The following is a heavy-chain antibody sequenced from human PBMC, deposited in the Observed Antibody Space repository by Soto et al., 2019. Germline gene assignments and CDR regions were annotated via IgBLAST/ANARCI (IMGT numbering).Heavy chain of an antibody. V-gene: IGHV1-69*13. CDR1: GGTFSSYA. D-gene: IGHD3-10*01. CDR3: ASVLLWFGDFYYYYGMDV. CDR2: IIPIFGTA. Sequence: SVKVSCKASGGTFSSYAISWVRQAPGQGLEWMGGIIPIFGTANYAQKFQGRVTITADESTSTAYMELSSLRSEDTAVYYCASVLLWFGDFYYYYGMDVWGQGTTVTVS. J-gene: IGHJ6*02.